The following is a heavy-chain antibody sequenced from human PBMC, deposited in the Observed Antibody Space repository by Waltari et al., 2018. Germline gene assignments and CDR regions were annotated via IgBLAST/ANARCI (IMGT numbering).Heavy chain of an antibody. V-gene: IGHV4-34*01. D-gene: IGHD3-9*01. CDR2: INHSGST. Sequence: QVQLQQWGAGLLKPSETLSLTCAVYGGSFSGYYWSWIRPPPGKGLEWIGEINHSGSTNYNPSLKSRVTISVDTSKNQFSLKLSSVTAADTAVYYCARGGYYDILTGYYKPFDYWGQGTLVTVSS. J-gene: IGHJ4*02. CDR3: ARGGYYDILTGYYKPFDY. CDR1: GGSFSGYY.